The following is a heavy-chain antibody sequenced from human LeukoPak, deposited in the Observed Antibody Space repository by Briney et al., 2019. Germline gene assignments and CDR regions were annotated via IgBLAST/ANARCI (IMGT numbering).Heavy chain of an antibody. CDR2: IYSSGST. Sequence: SETLSLTCTVSGGSISSYYWSWLRQPPGKGLEWIGHIYSSGSTNYNPSLRSRVTMSVDTSKNQFSLNLNSVTAADTAVYYCARGPSGGGGHDYWGQGTLVTVSS. CDR3: ARGPSGGGGHDY. D-gene: IGHD3-10*01. J-gene: IGHJ4*02. V-gene: IGHV4-59*12. CDR1: GGSISSYY.